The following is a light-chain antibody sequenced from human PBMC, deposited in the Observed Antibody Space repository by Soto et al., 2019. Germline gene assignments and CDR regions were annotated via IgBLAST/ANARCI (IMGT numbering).Light chain of an antibody. CDR3: QHYDNWLPWT. CDR2: GAS. V-gene: IGKV3-15*01. Sequence: ELVMTQSPATLSVSPGERATLSCRASQSVSSNLAWYQQTPGQAPRLLIYGASTRATGIPARFSGSGSGTEFTLTISSLQSEDFAVYYCQHYDNWLPWTFGQGTKVEL. J-gene: IGKJ1*01. CDR1: QSVSSN.